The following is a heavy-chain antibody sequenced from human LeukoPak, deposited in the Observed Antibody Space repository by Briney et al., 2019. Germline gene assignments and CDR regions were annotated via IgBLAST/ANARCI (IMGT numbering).Heavy chain of an antibody. CDR3: ASGIAAAGIFY. D-gene: IGHD6-13*01. Sequence: PSETLSLTCTVSGYSISSGYYWGWIRQPPGKGLEWIGRIYTSGSTNYNPSLKSRVTISVDTSKNQFSLKLSSVTAADTAVYYCASGIAAAGIFYWGQGTLVTVSS. CDR2: IYTSGST. J-gene: IGHJ4*02. V-gene: IGHV4-38-2*02. CDR1: GYSISSGYY.